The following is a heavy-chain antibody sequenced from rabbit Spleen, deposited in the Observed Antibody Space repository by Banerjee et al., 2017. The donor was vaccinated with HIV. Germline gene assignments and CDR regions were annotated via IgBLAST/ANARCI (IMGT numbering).Heavy chain of an antibody. D-gene: IGHD3-1*01. CDR2: IYTGSSGST. CDR1: GLSFSSRFW. V-gene: IGHV1S45*01. CDR3: ARDGDDAGYDFNL. Sequence: QEQLEESGGDLVKPEGSPTLTCTASGLSFSSRFWISWVRQAPGKGLEWIADIYTGSSGSTYYASWAKGRFTISKTSSTTVTLRMTNLTAADTATYFCARDGDDAGYDFNLWGPGTLVTVS. J-gene: IGHJ4*01.